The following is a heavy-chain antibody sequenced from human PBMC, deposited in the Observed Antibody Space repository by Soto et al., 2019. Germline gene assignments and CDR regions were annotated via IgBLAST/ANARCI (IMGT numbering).Heavy chain of an antibody. CDR2: INAGNGNT. CDR3: ARVPGDFGVAIPWYY. Sequence: QVQLVQSGAEVKKPGASVKVSCKASGYTFTSYAMHWVRQAPGQRLEWMGWINAGNGNTKYSQKFQGRVTITRDTSASTAYMELSSLRSEDTAVYYCARVPGDFGVAIPWYYWGQGTLVTVSS. J-gene: IGHJ4*02. V-gene: IGHV1-3*01. CDR1: GYTFTSYA. D-gene: IGHD3-3*01.